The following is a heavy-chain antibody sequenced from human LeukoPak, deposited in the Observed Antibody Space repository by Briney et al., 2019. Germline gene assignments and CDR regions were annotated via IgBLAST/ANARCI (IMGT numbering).Heavy chain of an antibody. CDR1: GFTLSSYA. J-gene: IGHJ4*02. CDR2: ISGSGGST. D-gene: IGHD3-9*01. CDR3: AKGAGNFDWSYHDY. V-gene: IGHV3-23*01. Sequence: GGSLRLSCAASGFTLSSYAMGWVRQAPGKGLEWVSAISGSGGSTYFADSVKGRFTISRDNSKNTLYLQLNSLGAEDTAVYYCAKGAGNFDWSYHDYWGQGTLVTVSS.